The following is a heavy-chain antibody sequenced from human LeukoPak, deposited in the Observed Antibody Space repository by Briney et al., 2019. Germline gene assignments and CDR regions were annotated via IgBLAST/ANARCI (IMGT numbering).Heavy chain of an antibody. V-gene: IGHV4-38-2*02. CDR2: IYHSGST. Sequence: SETLSLTCTVSGYSISSGYYWGWIRQPPGKGLEWIGSIYHSGSTYYNPSLKSRVTISVDTSKNQFSLKLSSVTAADTAVYYLARGFELLFGELLSNWFDPWGQGTLVTVSS. J-gene: IGHJ5*01. CDR1: GYSISSGYY. D-gene: IGHD3-10*01. CDR3: ARGFELLFGELLSNWFDP.